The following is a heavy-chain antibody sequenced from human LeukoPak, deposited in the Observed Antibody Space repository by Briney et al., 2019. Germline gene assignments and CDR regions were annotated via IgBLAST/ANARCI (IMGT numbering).Heavy chain of an antibody. V-gene: IGHV4-59*01. CDR3: ACLTTADAFDI. CDR2: IYDSGST. CDR1: GGSIGSYY. Sequence: SETLSLTCTVSGGSIGSYYWSWTRQPPGKGLEWSGYIYDSGSTNYNPSLKSRVTISVDTSKNQFSLKLSSVTAADTAVYYCACLTTADAFDIWGQGTMVTVSS. J-gene: IGHJ3*02. D-gene: IGHD3-22*01.